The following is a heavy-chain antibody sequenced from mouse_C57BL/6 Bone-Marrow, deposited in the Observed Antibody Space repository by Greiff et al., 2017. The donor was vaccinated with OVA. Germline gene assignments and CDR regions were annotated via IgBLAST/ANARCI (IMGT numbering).Heavy chain of an antibody. CDR2: IWRGGST. CDR3: AKKEKVITTVAEGYFDV. Sequence: QVQLQQSGPGLVQPSQSLSITCTVSGFSLTSYGVHWVRQSPGKGLEWLGVIWRGGSTDYNAAFMSRLSITKDNSKSQVFFKMNSLQADDTAIYYCAKKEKVITTVAEGYFDVWGTGTTVTVSS. D-gene: IGHD1-1*01. V-gene: IGHV2-5*01. CDR1: GFSLTSYG. J-gene: IGHJ1*03.